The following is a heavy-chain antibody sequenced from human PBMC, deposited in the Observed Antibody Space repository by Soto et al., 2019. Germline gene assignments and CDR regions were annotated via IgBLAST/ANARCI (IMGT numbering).Heavy chain of an antibody. J-gene: IGHJ6*02. V-gene: IGHV5-51*01. CDR3: ARRGCSGGSCLIPLNYYYGMDV. Sequence: GESLKISCKGSGYSFTSYWIGWVRQMPGKGLEWMGIIYPGDSDTRYSPSFQGQVTISADKSISTAYLQWSSLKASDTATYYCARRGCSGGSCLIPLNYYYGMDVWGQGTTVTVYS. CDR2: IYPGDSDT. D-gene: IGHD2-15*01. CDR1: GYSFTSYW.